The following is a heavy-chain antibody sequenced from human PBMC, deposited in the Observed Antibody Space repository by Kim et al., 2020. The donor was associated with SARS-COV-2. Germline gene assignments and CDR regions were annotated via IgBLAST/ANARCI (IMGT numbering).Heavy chain of an antibody. V-gene: IGHV3-33*06. D-gene: IGHD6-19*01. Sequence: YADSEKGRFTISRENSKNPLYLQMNSLRAEDTAVYYCAKDRGSGWYGNDYWGQGTLVTVSS. CDR3: AKDRGSGWYGNDY. J-gene: IGHJ4*02.